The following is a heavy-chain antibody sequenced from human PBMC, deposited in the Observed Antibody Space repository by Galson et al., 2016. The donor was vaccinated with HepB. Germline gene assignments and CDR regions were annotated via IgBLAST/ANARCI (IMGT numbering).Heavy chain of an antibody. J-gene: IGHJ3*02. D-gene: IGHD5-18*01. Sequence: SMRLSCAASGFTFSSYSMNWVRQAPGKGLEWISHISISSSTIYYADSVRGRFAISRDNAKNSLYLQMNSLRDEDTAVYYCAREAWILVRNDAFDIWGQGTMVTVSS. CDR2: ISISSSTI. CDR1: GFTFSSYS. V-gene: IGHV3-48*02. CDR3: AREAWILVRNDAFDI.